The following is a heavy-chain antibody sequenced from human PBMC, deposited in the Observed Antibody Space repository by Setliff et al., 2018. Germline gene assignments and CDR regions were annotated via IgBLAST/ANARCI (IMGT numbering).Heavy chain of an antibody. CDR3: ARDPHYDPTYSLPGHAFDF. V-gene: IGHV4-38-2*02. CDR1: GYSLSNGFY. Sequence: LSLTCAVSGYSLSNGFYWGWIRQSPVKGLEWIGSLFDGGSAYYSPSLKSRASISLDASKNQFALKLTSATAADTAVYYCARDPHYDPTYSLPGHAFDFWGQGIMVTVSS. CDR2: LFDGGSA. D-gene: IGHD3-22*01. J-gene: IGHJ3*01.